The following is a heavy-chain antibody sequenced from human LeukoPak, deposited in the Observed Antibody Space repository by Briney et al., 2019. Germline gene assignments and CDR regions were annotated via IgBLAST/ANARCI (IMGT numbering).Heavy chain of an antibody. CDR2: ISSSSSYI. CDR3: ARDSAPRVGYFQH. CDR1: GFTFSSYS. J-gene: IGHJ1*01. Sequence: GGSLRLSXAASGFTFSSYSMNWVSQAPGKGLEWVSSISSSSSYIYYADSVKGRFTISRDNAKNSLYLRMNSLRAEDTAVYYCARDSAPRVGYFQHWGQGTLVTVSS. D-gene: IGHD2-2*01. V-gene: IGHV3-21*01.